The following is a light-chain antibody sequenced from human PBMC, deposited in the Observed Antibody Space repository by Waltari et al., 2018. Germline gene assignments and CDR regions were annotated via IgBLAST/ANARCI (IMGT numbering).Light chain of an antibody. CDR2: GAS. CDR1: QSVSRV. CDR3: QHYVRLPVT. Sequence: EIVLTQSPGTLSLSPGERVTLSCRASQSVSRVLAWYQQKPGQAPRLRIYGASNRATGIPDRFSGRGSGTDFSLTISRLDPEDFAVYYCQHYVRLPVTFGQGTKVEIK. J-gene: IGKJ1*01. V-gene: IGKV3-20*01.